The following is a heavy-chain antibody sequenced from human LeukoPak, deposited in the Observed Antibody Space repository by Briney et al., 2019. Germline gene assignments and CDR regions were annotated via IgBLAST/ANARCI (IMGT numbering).Heavy chain of an antibody. CDR3: AKAHYVWGSYRYSFDY. V-gene: IGHV3-30*02. CDR1: GFTFSSYG. CDR2: IRYDGSNK. J-gene: IGHJ4*02. Sequence: PGGSLRLSCAASGFTFSSYGMHWVRQAPGKGLEWVAFIRYDGSNKYYADSVKGRFTISRDNSKNTLYLQMNSLRAEDTAVYYCAKAHYVWGSYRYSFDYSGQGTLVTVSS. D-gene: IGHD3-16*02.